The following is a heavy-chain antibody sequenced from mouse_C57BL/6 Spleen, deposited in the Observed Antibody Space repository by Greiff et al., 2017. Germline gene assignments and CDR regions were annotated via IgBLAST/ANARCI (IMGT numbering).Heavy chain of an antibody. CDR2: ISYDGSN. V-gene: IGHV3-6*01. CDR3: SRGRLDFDY. Sequence: EVQLQESGPGLVKPSQSLSLTCSVTGYSITSGYYWNWIRQFPGNKLEWMGYISYDGSNNYNPSLKNRISITRDTSKNQFFLKLKSVTTEDTATYYCSRGRLDFDYWGQGTTLTVSS. D-gene: IGHD2-4*01. CDR1: GYSITSGYY. J-gene: IGHJ2*01.